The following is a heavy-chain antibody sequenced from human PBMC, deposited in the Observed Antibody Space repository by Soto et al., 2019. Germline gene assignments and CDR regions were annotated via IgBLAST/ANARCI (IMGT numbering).Heavy chain of an antibody. CDR3: ARMVLTGNHGRGYSDY. CDR2: INQDGDEK. J-gene: IGHJ4*02. CDR1: GFTFSGYW. Sequence: GGSLRLSCAASGFTFSGYWMNWVRQAPGKGLEWVANINQDGDEKFSVDSVKGRFTVSRDNAKNSLYLQMNSLRAEDTAVYYCARMVLTGNHGRGYSDYWGQGTLVTVSS. V-gene: IGHV3-7*01. D-gene: IGHD7-27*01.